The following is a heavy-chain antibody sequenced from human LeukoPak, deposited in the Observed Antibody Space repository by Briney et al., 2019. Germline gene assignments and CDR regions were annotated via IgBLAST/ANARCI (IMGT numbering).Heavy chain of an antibody. V-gene: IGHV4-38-2*02. CDR3: ARIFPWRQMTIYYYMDV. CDR2: IYHSGTT. J-gene: IGHJ6*03. Sequence: SETLSLTCTVSGYSISSGYFWGWIRQPPGKGLEWIGSIYHSGTTYYNPSLKSRVTISVDTSKNQFSLKLTSVTAADTAVYYCARIFPWRQMTIYYYMDVWGKGTTVTVSS. CDR1: GYSISSGYF. D-gene: IGHD5-18*01.